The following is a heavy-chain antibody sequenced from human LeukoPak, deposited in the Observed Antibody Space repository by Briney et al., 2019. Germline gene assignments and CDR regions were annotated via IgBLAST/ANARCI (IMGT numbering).Heavy chain of an antibody. Sequence: GGSLRLSCAASEFTFNTYAVSWVRQAPGNGLEWVSAISGDGGITYYADSVRGRFTISRDNSKSTLYLQMNSLRAEDTAVYYCAKSSGPGGYYYYGMDVWGQGTTVTVSS. CDR1: EFTFNTYA. V-gene: IGHV3-23*01. D-gene: IGHD3-22*01. J-gene: IGHJ6*02. CDR3: AKSSGPGGYYYYGMDV. CDR2: ISGDGGIT.